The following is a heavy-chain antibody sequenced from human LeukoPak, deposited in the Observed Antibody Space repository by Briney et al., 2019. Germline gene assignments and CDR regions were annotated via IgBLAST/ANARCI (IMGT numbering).Heavy chain of an antibody. CDR2: ISSSSTTI. CDR3: ARERVIAAAGDGFDS. CDR1: GFTFSDYS. J-gene: IGHJ4*02. D-gene: IGHD2-21*01. V-gene: IGHV3-48*02. Sequence: GGSLRLSCAASGFTFSDYSMNWVRQAPGKGLEWGSYISSSSTTIFYADSVKGRFTISRDNAENSLFLQMNGLRDEDTALYYCARERVIAAAGDGFDSWGQGTLVTVSS.